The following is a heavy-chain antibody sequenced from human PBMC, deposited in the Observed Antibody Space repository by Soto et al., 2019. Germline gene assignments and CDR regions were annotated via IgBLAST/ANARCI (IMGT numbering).Heavy chain of an antibody. CDR1: GYTFTSYD. D-gene: IGHD6-6*01. CDR3: AREDRIAARPIAFDI. J-gene: IGHJ3*02. CDR2: MNPNSGNT. V-gene: IGHV1-8*01. Sequence: ASVKVSCKASGYTFTSYDINWVRQATGQGLEWMGWMNPNSGNTGYAQKFQGRVTMTRNTSISTAYMELSSLRSEDTAVYYCAREDRIAARPIAFDIWCQGTMVTVSS.